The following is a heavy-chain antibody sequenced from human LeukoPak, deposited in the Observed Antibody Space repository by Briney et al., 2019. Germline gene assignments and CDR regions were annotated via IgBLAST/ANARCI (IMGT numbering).Heavy chain of an antibody. CDR1: GFTFSSYS. J-gene: IGHJ6*03. V-gene: IGHV3-7*03. Sequence: GGSLRLSCAASGFTFSSYSMNWVRQAPGKGLEWVANIKQDGSEKYYVDSVKGRFTISRDNAKNSLYLQMNSLRAEDTAVYYCARVGVVPAAKDYYYYMDVWGKGTTATVSS. D-gene: IGHD2-2*01. CDR3: ARVGVVPAAKDYYYYMDV. CDR2: IKQDGSEK.